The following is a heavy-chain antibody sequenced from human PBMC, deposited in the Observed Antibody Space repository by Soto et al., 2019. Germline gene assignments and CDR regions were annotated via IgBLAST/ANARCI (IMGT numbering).Heavy chain of an antibody. CDR1: GYSFTSYW. CDR3: ARLDSGWSGYYYGKDV. J-gene: IGHJ6*02. D-gene: IGHD6-19*01. V-gene: IGHV5-51*01. Sequence: GESLKISCKCSGYSFTSYWIGWVRQMPGKGLEWMGIIYPGDSDTRYSPSFQGQVTISADKSISTAYLQWSSLKASDTAMYYCARLDSGWSGYYYGKDVWGQGTTVTVSS. CDR2: IYPGDSDT.